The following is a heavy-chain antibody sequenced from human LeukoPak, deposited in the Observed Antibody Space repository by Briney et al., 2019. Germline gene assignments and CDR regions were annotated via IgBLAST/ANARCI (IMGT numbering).Heavy chain of an antibody. CDR1: GFTVSGDY. CDR2: IRYDGSNK. V-gene: IGHV3-30*02. J-gene: IGHJ4*02. D-gene: IGHD3-3*01. Sequence: GGSLRLSCAASGFTVSGDYMSWVRQAPGKGLEWVTFIRYDGSNKYYADSVKGRFTISRDNSKNTLYLQMNSLRAEDTAVYYCAKSADFWSGYYTSGTVGGGGQGTLVTVSS. CDR3: AKSADFWSGYYTSGTVGG.